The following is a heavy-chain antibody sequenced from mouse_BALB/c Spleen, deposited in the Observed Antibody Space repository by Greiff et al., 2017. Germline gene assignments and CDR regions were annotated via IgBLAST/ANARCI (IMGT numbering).Heavy chain of an antibody. CDR1: GFTFTDYY. Sequence: EVNVVESGGGLVQPGGSLRLSCATSGFTFTDYYMSWVRQPPGKALEWLGFIRNKANGYTTEYSASVKGRFTISRDNSQSILYLQMNTLRAEDSATYYGARDKGNYYYAMDYWGQGTSVTVSA. CDR3: ARDKGNYYYAMDY. CDR2: IRNKANGYTT. V-gene: IGHV7-3*02. D-gene: IGHD2-1*01. J-gene: IGHJ4*01.